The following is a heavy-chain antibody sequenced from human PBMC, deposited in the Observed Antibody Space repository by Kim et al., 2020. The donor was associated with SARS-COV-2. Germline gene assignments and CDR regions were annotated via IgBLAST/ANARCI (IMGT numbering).Heavy chain of an antibody. CDR1: GGSISSSSYY. Sequence: SETLSLTCTVSGGSISSSSYYWGWIRQPPGKGLEWIGSIYYSGSTYYNPSLKSRVTISVDTSKNQFSLKLSSVTAADTAVYYCARDMIVVVRPPGYFDY. J-gene: IGHJ4*03. CDR2: IYYSGST. D-gene: IGHD3-22*01. CDR3: ARDMIVVVRPPGYFDY. V-gene: IGHV4-39*07.